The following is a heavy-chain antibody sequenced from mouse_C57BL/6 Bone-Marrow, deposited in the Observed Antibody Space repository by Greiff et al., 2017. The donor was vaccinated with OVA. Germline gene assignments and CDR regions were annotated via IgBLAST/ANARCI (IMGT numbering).Heavy chain of an antibody. CDR2: INYDGSST. D-gene: IGHD2-3*01. V-gene: IGHV5-16*01. J-gene: IGHJ2*01. Sequence: EVKLMESEGGLVQPGSSMKLSCTASGFTFSDYYMAWVRQVPEKGLEWVANINYDGSSTYYLDSSKSRFIISRDNAKNILYLQMSSLKSEDTATYYCARDRVGWYYFDYWGQGTTLTVSS. CDR1: GFTFSDYY. CDR3: ARDRVGWYYFDY.